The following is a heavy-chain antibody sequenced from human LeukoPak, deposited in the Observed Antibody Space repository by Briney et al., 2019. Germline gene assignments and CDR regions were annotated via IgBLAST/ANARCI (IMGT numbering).Heavy chain of an antibody. CDR3: ARSSGRSPNRDYMDV. CDR2: INPSGGST. J-gene: IGHJ6*03. CDR1: GNTFTSYY. D-gene: IGHD1-14*01. V-gene: IGHV1-46*01. Sequence: ASVKLSCKASGNTFTSYYMHWVRQAPGQGLEWMGIINPSGGSTGYAQKFQGRVTMTRDTSTSTVYMELSSLRSDDTAVYYCARSSGRSPNRDYMDVWGKGTTVTISS.